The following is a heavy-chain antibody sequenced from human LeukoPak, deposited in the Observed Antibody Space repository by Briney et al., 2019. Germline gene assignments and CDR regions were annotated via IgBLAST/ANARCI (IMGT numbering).Heavy chain of an antibody. J-gene: IGHJ6*02. CDR2: INHSGST. CDR1: GGSFSGYY. V-gene: IGHV4-34*01. CDR3: ARGSYGCSGGSCYSGRGYYYYGMDV. D-gene: IGHD2-15*01. Sequence: PSETLSLTCAVYGGSFSGYYWSWIRHPPGKGLEWIGEINHSGSTNYNPSFKSRVTISVDTSKNQFSLKLSSVTAADTAVYYCARGSYGCSGGSCYSGRGYYYYGMDVWGQGTTVTVSS.